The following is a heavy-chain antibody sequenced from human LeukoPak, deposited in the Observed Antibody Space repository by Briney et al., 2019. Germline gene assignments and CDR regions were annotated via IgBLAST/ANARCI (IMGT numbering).Heavy chain of an antibody. V-gene: IGHV3-43*02. CDR3: AIPPRGLNFDWLLTTPPYYFDY. D-gene: IGHD3-9*01. J-gene: IGHJ4*02. CDR2: ISGEGGST. Sequence: GGSLRLSCAASGFTFDDYAMHWVRQAPGKGLEVGSLISGEGGSTYYADSGKGRFTICIDNSKNALYLQMNSLRTEDTALYYCAIPPRGLNFDWLLTTPPYYFDYWGQGTLVTVSS. CDR1: GFTFDDYA.